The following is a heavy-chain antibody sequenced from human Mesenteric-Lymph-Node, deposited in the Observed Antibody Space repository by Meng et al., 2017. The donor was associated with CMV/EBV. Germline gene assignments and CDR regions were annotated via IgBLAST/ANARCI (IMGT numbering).Heavy chain of an antibody. D-gene: IGHD6-13*01. CDR3: ARVEAAPNWFDP. CDR2: IYYSGST. V-gene: IGHV4-61*01. J-gene: IGHJ5*02. CDR1: GGSVSSGSYY. Sequence: GSLRLSCTVSGGSVSSGSYYWSWIRQPPGKGLEWIGYIYYSGSTNYNPSLKSRVTISVDTSKNQFSLKLSSVTAADTAVYYCARVEAAPNWFDPWGQGTLVTVSS.